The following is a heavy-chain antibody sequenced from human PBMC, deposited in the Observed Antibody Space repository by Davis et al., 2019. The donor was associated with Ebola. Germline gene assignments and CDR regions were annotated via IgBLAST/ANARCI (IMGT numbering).Heavy chain of an antibody. Sequence: GESLKISCAASGFTFSPFHMNWVRQAPGKGLEWVSTINSDGGNTYYADSVRGRFTVSRDNSDRKVYLQMNSLRVEDTAVYYCTRSEYCTTKCDAFDYWGQGTLIAVSS. J-gene: IGHJ4*02. CDR1: GFTFSPFH. D-gene: IGHD2-8*01. CDR3: TRSEYCTTKCDAFDY. CDR2: INSDGGNT. V-gene: IGHV3-23*01.